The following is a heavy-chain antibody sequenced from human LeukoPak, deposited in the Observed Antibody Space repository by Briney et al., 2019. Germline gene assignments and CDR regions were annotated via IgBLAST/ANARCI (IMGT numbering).Heavy chain of an antibody. V-gene: IGHV1-2*06. D-gene: IGHD2-2*01. CDR1: AYTFTDYY. CDR2: INPNSGGT. Sequence: ASVKVSCKASAYTFTDYYMHWVRQAPGQGLEWMRRINPNSGGTNRAQKFQGRVTTTGDTSISTGYMELSRLRSDDTAVYYCARSYCSSTSCSDYMDVWGKGTTVTVSS. CDR3: ARSYCSSTSCSDYMDV. J-gene: IGHJ6*03.